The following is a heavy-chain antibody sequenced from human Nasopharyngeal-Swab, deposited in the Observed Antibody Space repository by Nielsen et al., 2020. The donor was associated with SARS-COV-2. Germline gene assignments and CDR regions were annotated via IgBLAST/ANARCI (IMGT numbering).Heavy chain of an antibody. CDR3: AADRAAAGTGGMDV. D-gene: IGHD6-13*01. V-gene: IGHV1-58*01. CDR2: IVVGSGNT. Sequence: WVRQAPGQRPEWIGWIVVGSGNTNYAQKFQERVTITRDMSTSTAYMELSSLRSEDTAVYYCAADRAAAGTGGMDVWGQGTTVTVSS. J-gene: IGHJ6*02.